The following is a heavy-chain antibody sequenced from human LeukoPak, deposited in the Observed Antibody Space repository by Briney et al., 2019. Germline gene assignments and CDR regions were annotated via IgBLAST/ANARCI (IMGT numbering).Heavy chain of an antibody. Sequence: GGSLRLSCAASGFTFSSYAMNWVRQAPRKGLEWVSAISGSGGSTYYADSVKGRSTISRDNPRNTLYLRMNSLRAEDTALYYCAKASGTTLTYGDYWGQGTLVTVSS. D-gene: IGHD1-7*01. CDR1: GFTFSSYA. J-gene: IGHJ4*02. V-gene: IGHV3-23*01. CDR3: AKASGTTLTYGDY. CDR2: ISGSGGST.